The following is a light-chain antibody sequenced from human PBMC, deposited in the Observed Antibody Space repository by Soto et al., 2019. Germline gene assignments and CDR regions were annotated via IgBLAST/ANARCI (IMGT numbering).Light chain of an antibody. J-gene: IGKJ5*01. CDR2: SAS. CDR3: QQNGSLPIT. V-gene: IGKV3-20*01. CDR1: QSLSGGY. Sequence: ESVLTPSPGTLSLSPGERATLSCRASQSLSGGYLAWFQQKPGQTPRLLIYSASNRATGIPDRFSGSGSGTDFTLTISRLEPEDFVVYYCQQNGSLPITFGQGTRLEIK.